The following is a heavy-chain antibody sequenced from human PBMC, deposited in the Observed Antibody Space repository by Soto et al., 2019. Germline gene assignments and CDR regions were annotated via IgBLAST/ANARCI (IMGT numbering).Heavy chain of an antibody. CDR1: GFTFSSYA. J-gene: IGHJ4*02. CDR3: ARAPLGQWLVLFDY. D-gene: IGHD6-19*01. Sequence: QVQLVESGGGVVQPGRSLRLSCAASGFTFSSYAMHWVRQAPGKGLEWVAVISYDGSNKYYADSVKGRFTISRDNSKNSLYRQMNSLRAEDTAVYYCARAPLGQWLVLFDYWGQGTLVTVSS. V-gene: IGHV3-30-3*01. CDR2: ISYDGSNK.